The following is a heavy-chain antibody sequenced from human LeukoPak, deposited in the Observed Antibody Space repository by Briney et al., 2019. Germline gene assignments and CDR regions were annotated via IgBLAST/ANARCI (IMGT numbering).Heavy chain of an antibody. J-gene: IGHJ3*02. D-gene: IGHD3-3*01. V-gene: IGHV3-30*02. CDR3: AKDREGYYDFWSGYLGAFDI. CDR2: IRYDGSNK. Sequence: PGGSLRLSCAASGFTFSSYGMHWVRQAPGKGLEWVAFIRYDGSNKYYADSVKGRFTISRDNSKNTPYLQMNSLRAEDTAVYYCAKDREGYYDFWSGYLGAFDIWGQGTMVTVSS. CDR1: GFTFSSYG.